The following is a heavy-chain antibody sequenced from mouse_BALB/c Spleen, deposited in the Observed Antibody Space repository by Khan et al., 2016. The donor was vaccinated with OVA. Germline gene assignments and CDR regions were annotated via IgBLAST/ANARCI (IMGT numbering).Heavy chain of an antibody. CDR1: GFTFSTYS. CDR2: ISSDGDYT. Sequence: EVELVESGGDLVKSGGSLKLSCAASGFTFSTYSMSWVRQTPDKRLEWVATISSDGDYTYYPDSVKGRFNISRDNAKNTLYLQMSRLKSEDTAIYYCATHLAGSFAYWGQGTLVTVSA. J-gene: IGHJ3*01. CDR3: ATHLAGSFAY. V-gene: IGHV5-6*01. D-gene: IGHD1-1*01.